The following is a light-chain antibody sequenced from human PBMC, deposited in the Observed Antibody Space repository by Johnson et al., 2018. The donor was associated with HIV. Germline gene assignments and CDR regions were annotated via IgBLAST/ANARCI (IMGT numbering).Light chain of an antibody. V-gene: IGLV1-51*01. CDR3: GTWDTSLSAVYV. CDR2: DNN. CDR1: SSNIGNNY. J-gene: IGLJ1*01. Sequence: QLVLTQPPSVSAAPGQKVTISCSGSSSNIGNNYVSWYQHLPGKAPKLLIYDNNKRPSGIPDRFAGSKSGTSATLGITGLPTGDEADYYCGTWDTSLSAVYVFGTGTKVTVL.